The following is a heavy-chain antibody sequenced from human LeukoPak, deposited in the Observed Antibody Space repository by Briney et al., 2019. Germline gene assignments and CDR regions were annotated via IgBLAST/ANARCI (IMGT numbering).Heavy chain of an antibody. J-gene: IGHJ6*02. D-gene: IGHD3-3*01. V-gene: IGHV4-39*01. CDR3: ARATYDFWSGHHYGMDV. Sequence: SETLSLTCTVSGDSISSSSYYWGWIRQPPGKGLEWIGSIYYSGSTYYNPSLKSRVTISVDTSKNQFSLKLSSVTAADTAVYYCARATYDFWSGHHYGMDVWGQGTTVTVSS. CDR2: IYYSGST. CDR1: GDSISSSSYY.